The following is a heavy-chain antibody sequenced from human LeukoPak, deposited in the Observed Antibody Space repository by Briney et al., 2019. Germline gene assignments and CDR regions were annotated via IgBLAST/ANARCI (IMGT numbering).Heavy chain of an antibody. CDR1: GYTFTSYY. CDR3: ARDGSVWDQGYYMDV. V-gene: IGHV1-46*01. D-gene: IGHD1-26*01. Sequence: ASVKVSCKASGYTFTSYYMHWVRQAPGQGLEWMGIINPSGGSTSYAQKFQGRVTMTRDTSTSTVYMELSSLRSEDTAVYYCARDGSVWDQGYYMDVWGKGTTVTVSS. J-gene: IGHJ6*03. CDR2: INPSGGST.